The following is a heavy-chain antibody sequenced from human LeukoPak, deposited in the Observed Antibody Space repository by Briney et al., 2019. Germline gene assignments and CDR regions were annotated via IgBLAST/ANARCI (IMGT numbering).Heavy chain of an antibody. V-gene: IGHV4-59*01. J-gene: IGHJ5*02. CDR1: GGSISSYY. Sequence: SETLSLTCTVSGGSISSYYWSWIRQPPGKGLEWIGYIYYSGSTNYNPSLKSRVTISVDTSKNQFPLKLSSVTAADTAVYYCARGWGYNWFDPWGQGTLVTVSS. D-gene: IGHD3-16*01. CDR2: IYYSGST. CDR3: ARGWGYNWFDP.